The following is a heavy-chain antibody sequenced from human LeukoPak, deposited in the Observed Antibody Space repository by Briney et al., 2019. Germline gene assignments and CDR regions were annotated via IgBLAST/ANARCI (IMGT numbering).Heavy chain of an antibody. CDR1: GFTFSRYG. CDR3: AKDHLPGIVVADRDY. CDR2: ISCSGCRT. J-gene: IGHJ4*02. Sequence: PGGSLRLSCAASGFTFSRYGMSWVRQAPGKGLEWVSAISCSGCRTYYADSVKGRFTISRDNSKNTLYLQINSLRAEDTAVYYCAKDHLPGIVVADRDYWGQGTLVTVSS. D-gene: IGHD6-19*01. V-gene: IGHV3-23*01.